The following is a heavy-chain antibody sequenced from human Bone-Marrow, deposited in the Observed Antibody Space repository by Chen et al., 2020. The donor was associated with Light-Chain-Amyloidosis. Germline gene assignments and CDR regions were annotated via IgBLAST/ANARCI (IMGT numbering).Heavy chain of an antibody. D-gene: IGHD5-12*01. J-gene: IGHJ4*02. CDR2: IYPDYSDA. CDR1: GYTFPNYW. Sequence: EVQLEQSGPEVKKPGESLKISCKGSGYTFPNYWIGWVRQMPGKGLEWMGVIYPDYSDARYSPSFESQVTISADKSITTAYLQWRSLKASDTAMYYCARRRDGYNFDYWGQGTLVTVSS. V-gene: IGHV5-51*01. CDR3: ARRRDGYNFDY.